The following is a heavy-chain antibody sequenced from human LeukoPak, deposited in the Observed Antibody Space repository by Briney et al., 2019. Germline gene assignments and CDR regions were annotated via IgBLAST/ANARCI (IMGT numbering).Heavy chain of an antibody. Sequence: SQTLSLTCVMSGDSSISKNAWNWVRQSPSGGLECLGRTYYSSKWYSEYAESVKSRITINVDTSTNQFSLQLNSVTPEDTAVYYCAGGWARDGFNIWSQGTKVTVSS. V-gene: IGHV6-1*01. CDR2: TYYSSKWYS. D-gene: IGHD6-13*01. CDR1: GDSSISKNA. J-gene: IGHJ3*02. CDR3: AGGWARDGFNI.